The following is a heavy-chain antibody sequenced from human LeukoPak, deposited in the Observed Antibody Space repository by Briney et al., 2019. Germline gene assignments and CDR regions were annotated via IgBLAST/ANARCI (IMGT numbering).Heavy chain of an antibody. CDR2: ISSSSSTI. J-gene: IGHJ6*03. V-gene: IGHV3-48*04. CDR1: GFTFSSYS. CDR3: ARDSSPDIVVVPATNYYYYYMDV. D-gene: IGHD2-2*01. Sequence: GGSLRLSCAASGFTFSSYSMSWVRQAPGKGLEWVSYISSSSSTIYYADSVKGRFTISRDNAKNSLYLQMNSLRAEDTAVYYCARDSSPDIVVVPATNYYYYYMDVWGKGTTVTVSS.